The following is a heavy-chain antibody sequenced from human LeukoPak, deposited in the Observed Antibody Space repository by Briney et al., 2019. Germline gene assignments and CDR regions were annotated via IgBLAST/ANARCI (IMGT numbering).Heavy chain of an antibody. J-gene: IGHJ5*02. CDR2: INPNSGGT. Sequence: ASVKVSCKASGYTFTGYYMHWVRQAPGQGLEWMRWINPNSGGTNYAQKFQGRVTMTRDTSISTAYMELSRLRSDDTAVYYCAREVEMDIVVVVAATNWFDPWGQGTLVTVSS. CDR1: GYTFTGYY. D-gene: IGHD2-15*01. CDR3: AREVEMDIVVVVAATNWFDP. V-gene: IGHV1-2*02.